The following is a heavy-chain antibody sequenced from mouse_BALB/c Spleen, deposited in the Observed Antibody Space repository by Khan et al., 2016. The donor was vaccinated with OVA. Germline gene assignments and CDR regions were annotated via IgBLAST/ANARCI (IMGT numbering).Heavy chain of an antibody. Sequence: EVELVESGGGLVQPGGSRKLSCAASGFTFSNFGMHWVRQAPEKGLEWVAYISSGGSTINYADTVKGRFTISRDNSKNILFLQMTSLRSEDTAMYYCAGRKIFDGYYGGAMDYWGQGTSVTVSS. CDR2: ISSGGSTI. CDR3: AGRKIFDGYYGGAMDY. D-gene: IGHD2-3*01. V-gene: IGHV5-17*02. J-gene: IGHJ4*01. CDR1: GFTFSNFG.